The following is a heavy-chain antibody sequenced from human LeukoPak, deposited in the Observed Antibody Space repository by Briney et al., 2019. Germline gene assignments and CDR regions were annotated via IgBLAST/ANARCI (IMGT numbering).Heavy chain of an antibody. CDR1: GGTFSSYA. V-gene: IGHV1-69*13. D-gene: IGHD6-13*01. CDR3: ARHKGIAAPDGDY. J-gene: IGHJ4*02. CDR2: IIPIFGTA. Sequence: VASVKVSCKASGGTFSSYAISWVRQAPGQGLEWMGGIIPIFGTANYAQKFQGRVTITADESTSTAYMERSSLRSEDTAVYYCARHKGIAAPDGDYWGQGTLVTVSS.